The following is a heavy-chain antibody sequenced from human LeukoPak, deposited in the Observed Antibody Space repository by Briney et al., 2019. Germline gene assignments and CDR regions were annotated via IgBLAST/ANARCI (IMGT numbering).Heavy chain of an antibody. CDR3: ARQYYDSSVYYFQY. Sequence: ASVKVSCKASGGTFSNYAITWLRQAPGQGLEWMGGIFPVSGTTNYAQNFQGRVTITADESTSTAYMELSSLRSEDTAMYYCARQYYDSSVYYFQYWGQGTLVTVPS. CDR1: GGTFSNYA. D-gene: IGHD3-22*01. V-gene: IGHV1-69*13. CDR2: IFPVSGTT. J-gene: IGHJ1*01.